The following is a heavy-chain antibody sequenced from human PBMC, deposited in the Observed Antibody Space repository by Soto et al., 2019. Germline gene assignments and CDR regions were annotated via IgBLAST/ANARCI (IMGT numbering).Heavy chain of an antibody. Sequence: TLSLTCAVSGGSISSGGYSWSWIRQPPGKGLEWIGYIYHSGSTYYNPSLKSRVTISVDRSKNQFSLKLSSVTAADTAVYYCARESSGSYYGFFDYWGQGTLVTVSS. V-gene: IGHV4-30-2*01. J-gene: IGHJ4*02. CDR2: IYHSGST. CDR1: GGSISSGGYS. CDR3: ARESSGSYYGFFDY. D-gene: IGHD3-10*01.